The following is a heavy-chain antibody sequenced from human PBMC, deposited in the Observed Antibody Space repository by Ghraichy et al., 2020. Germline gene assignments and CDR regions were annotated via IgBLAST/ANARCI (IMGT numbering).Heavy chain of an antibody. CDR2: INTGNGNT. J-gene: IGHJ5*02. D-gene: IGHD5-12*01. CDR3: ARVGYTGYDTGWFDP. V-gene: IGHV1-3*04. Sequence: ASVKVSCKASGYTFTTYAMHWVRQAPGQRLEWMGLINTGNGNTEYSQKFQGRLTFTRDTSATTSYMELSSLGSEDTAVYYCARVGYTGYDTGWFDPWGQGTLVTVSS. CDR1: GYTFTTYA.